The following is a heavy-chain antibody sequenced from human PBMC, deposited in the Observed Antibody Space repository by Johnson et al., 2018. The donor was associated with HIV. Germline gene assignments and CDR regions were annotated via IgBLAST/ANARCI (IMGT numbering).Heavy chain of an antibody. J-gene: IGHJ3*02. CDR2: IWYDGSNK. CDR3: ARTVYSTSYLDAFGI. D-gene: IGHD2-2*01. CDR1: GFIFSSYG. Sequence: QVQLMESGGGVVQPGRSLRLSCAASGFIFSSYGMHWVRQAPGKGLEWVAVIWYDGSNKHYADSVTGRFTISRDSSKNTLYLQMNSLRAEDTAVYYCARTVYSTSYLDAFGIWGQGTMVTVSS. V-gene: IGHV3-33*01.